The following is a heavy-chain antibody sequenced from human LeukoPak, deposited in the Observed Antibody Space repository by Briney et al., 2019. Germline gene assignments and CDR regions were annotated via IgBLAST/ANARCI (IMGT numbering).Heavy chain of an antibody. Sequence: SETLSLTCTVSGGSISSYYWSWIRQPPGKKLERIGYIYYSGNTNYNPSLKSRLTISIDTSKNQFSLKLRSVTAADTAVYFCARVGYSYGFDYWGQGTLVTVFS. V-gene: IGHV4-59*08. CDR2: IYYSGNT. CDR1: GGSISSYY. D-gene: IGHD5-18*01. CDR3: ARVGYSYGFDY. J-gene: IGHJ4*02.